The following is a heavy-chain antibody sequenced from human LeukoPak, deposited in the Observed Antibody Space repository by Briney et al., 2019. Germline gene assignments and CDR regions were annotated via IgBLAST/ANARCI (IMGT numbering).Heavy chain of an antibody. D-gene: IGHD1-26*01. Sequence: SETLSLTCTVSGSMYNYYWSWIRQPPGKGLEWIRYIHYSGSTNYNPSLKSRVTMSLDTSNNQVSLKLNSVTAADTAVYYCARHISSGGTYAHFDYWGQGTLVTDSS. CDR1: GSMYNYY. CDR3: ARHISSGGTYAHFDY. V-gene: IGHV4-59*08. J-gene: IGHJ4*02. CDR2: IHYSGST.